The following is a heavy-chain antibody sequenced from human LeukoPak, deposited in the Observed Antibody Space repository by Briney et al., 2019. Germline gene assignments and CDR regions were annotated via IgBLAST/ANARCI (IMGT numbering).Heavy chain of an antibody. CDR2: ISDDGTST. CDR1: GFSFSSSW. V-gene: IGHV3-74*03. J-gene: IGHJ4*01. Sequence: SGGSLRLSCAASGFSFSSSWMHWVRQAPGKGLMWVSRISDDGTSTMYAASVMGRFTMSRSNAKNTLSLQMDSLTAEDTAVYYCARSYGGFDYWGQGVLVTVS. D-gene: IGHD4-23*01. CDR3: ARSYGGFDY.